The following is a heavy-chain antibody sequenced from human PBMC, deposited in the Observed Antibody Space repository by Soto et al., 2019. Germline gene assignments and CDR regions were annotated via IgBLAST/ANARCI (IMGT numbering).Heavy chain of an antibody. J-gene: IGHJ6*02. V-gene: IGHV4-4*02. CDR2: IYHSGST. Sequence: QVQLQESGPGLVKPSGTLSLTCAVSGGSISSSNWWSWVRQPPGKGLEWIGEIYHSGSTNYNPSRKSRVTISVDKSKNQFSLKLSSVTAADTAVYYCARDIVAVAGYYYYGMDVWGQGTTVTVSS. CDR3: ARDIVAVAGYYYYGMDV. CDR1: GGSISSSNW. D-gene: IGHD6-19*01.